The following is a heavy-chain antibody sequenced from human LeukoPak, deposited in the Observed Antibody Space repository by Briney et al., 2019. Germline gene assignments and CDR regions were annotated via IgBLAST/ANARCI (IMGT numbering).Heavy chain of an antibody. CDR2: IRTTAEGAKYA. J-gene: IGHJ3*01. V-gene: IGHV3-48*02. Sequence: GGSLRLSCATSGFSFTDYPMNWVRQAPGKGLEWISNIRTTAEGAKYAYYADSVKGRVTISRDDGKNTLYLHMNSLRDDDTAVYYCARGYVSPDAFDVWGQGTMVTVSS. CDR3: ARGYVSPDAFDV. D-gene: IGHD3-16*01. CDR1: GFSFTDYP.